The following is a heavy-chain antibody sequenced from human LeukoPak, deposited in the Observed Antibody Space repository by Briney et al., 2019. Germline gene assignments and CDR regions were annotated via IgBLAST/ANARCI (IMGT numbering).Heavy chain of an antibody. CDR3: TSAYYDFWSGGSWYMDV. CDR2: INSDGSST. D-gene: IGHD3-3*01. Sequence: GGSQRLSCAASGFTFSSYWMHWVRQAPGKGLVWVSRINSDGSSTSYADSVKGRFTISRDNAKNTLYLQMNSLKTEDTAVYYCTSAYYDFWSGGSWYMDVWGKGTTVTVSS. CDR1: GFTFSSYW. V-gene: IGHV3-74*01. J-gene: IGHJ6*03.